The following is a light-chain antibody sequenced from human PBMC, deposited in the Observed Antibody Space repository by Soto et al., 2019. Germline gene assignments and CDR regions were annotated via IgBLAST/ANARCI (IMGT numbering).Light chain of an antibody. CDR1: SNDVGAYNY. Sequence: QSALTQPASVSGSPGQSITISCTGTSNDVGAYNYVSWYQQHPGKAPKLMIYDVSNRPAGVSYRFSGSKSGNTASLTISGLQAEDEADYYCSSYTCSSTLVFGGGTKLTVL. J-gene: IGLJ2*01. CDR2: DVS. V-gene: IGLV2-14*01. CDR3: SSYTCSSTLV.